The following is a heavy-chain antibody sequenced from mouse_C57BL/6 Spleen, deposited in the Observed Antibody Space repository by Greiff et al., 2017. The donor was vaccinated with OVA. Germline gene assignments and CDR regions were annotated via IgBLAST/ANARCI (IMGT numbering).Heavy chain of an antibody. CDR3: ARGGFYDGYYLAWFAY. D-gene: IGHD2-3*01. CDR2: IDPSDSET. J-gene: IGHJ3*01. CDR1: GYTFTSYW. Sequence: QVQLQQPGAELVRPGSSVKLSCKASGYTFTSYWMHWVKQRPIQGLEWIGNIDPSDSETHYTQKFKDKATLTVDKSSSTAYMQLSSLTSEDSAVYYCARGGFYDGYYLAWFAYWGQGTLVTVSA. V-gene: IGHV1-52*01.